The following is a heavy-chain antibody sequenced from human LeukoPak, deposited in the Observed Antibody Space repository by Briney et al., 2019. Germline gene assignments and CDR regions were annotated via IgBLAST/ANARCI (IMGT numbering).Heavy chain of an antibody. J-gene: IGHJ3*02. D-gene: IGHD3-22*01. V-gene: IGHV3-23*01. Sequence: GGSLRLSCAASGFTFSSYAMTWVRQAPGKGLEWGSTISGSGDIIYYADSVKGRFTISRANPKNTLYLQMNSLRAEDTAVFHCAKGPVGHSPGYYYGNDAFDIWGQGTMVTVSS. CDR1: GFTFSSYA. CDR2: ISGSGDII. CDR3: AKGPVGHSPGYYYGNDAFDI.